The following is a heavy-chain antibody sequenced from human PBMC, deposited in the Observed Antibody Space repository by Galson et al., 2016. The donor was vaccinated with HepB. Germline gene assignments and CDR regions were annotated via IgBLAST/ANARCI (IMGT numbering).Heavy chain of an antibody. CDR1: GGSISSSNYY. Sequence: SETLSLTCTVSGGSISSSNYYWGWFRQPPGKGLEWIGRIYFSGDTYYNPSLKSRVTISVDTSKNHFSLRLNSVTAADTGVHYCARDGGGCDFDFWGQGTLVTVYS. CDR3: ARDGGGCDFDF. V-gene: IGHV4-39*02. J-gene: IGHJ4*02. CDR2: IYFSGDT. D-gene: IGHD5-12*01.